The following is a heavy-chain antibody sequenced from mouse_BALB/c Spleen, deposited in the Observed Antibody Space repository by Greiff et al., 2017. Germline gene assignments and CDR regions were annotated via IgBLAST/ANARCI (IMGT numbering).Heavy chain of an antibody. J-gene: IGHJ4*01. V-gene: IGHV1S127*01. Sequence: QVQLQQPGAELVKPGASVKMSCKASGYTFTSYWMHWVKQRPGQGLEWIGVIDPSDSYTSYNQKFKGKATLTVDTSSSTAYMQLSSLTSEDSAVYYCTRGYGDYWGQGTSVTVSA. CDR1: GYTFTSYW. CDR2: IDPSDSYT. D-gene: IGHD1-1*01. CDR3: TRGYGDY.